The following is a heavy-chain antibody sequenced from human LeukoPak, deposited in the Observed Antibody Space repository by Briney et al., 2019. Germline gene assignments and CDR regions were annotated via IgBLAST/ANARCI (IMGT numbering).Heavy chain of an antibody. CDR1: GGSISSSNYY. D-gene: IGHD6-19*01. Sequence: SETLSLTCTVSGGSISSSNYYWGWVRQPPGKGLEWIGSFYNSGSTFYNPSLKSRVTISVDKSKNQFSLKLSSVTAADTAVYYCASRAEIRVAGIYYFDYWGQGTLVTVSS. CDR2: FYNSGST. J-gene: IGHJ4*02. CDR3: ASRAEIRVAGIYYFDY. V-gene: IGHV4-39*07.